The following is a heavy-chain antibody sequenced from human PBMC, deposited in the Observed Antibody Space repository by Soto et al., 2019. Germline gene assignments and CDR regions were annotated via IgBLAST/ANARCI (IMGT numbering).Heavy chain of an antibody. Sequence: PSETLSLTCAVSGASISSTTSDNWWSWVRQPPGKGLEWIGEIYHSGSTNYNPSLKSRVTMSVDKSTNQFSLKLTSVTAADTAVYYCARMVGDTLVECWGQGTRVTVSS. V-gene: IGHV4-4*02. CDR1: GASISSTTSDNW. D-gene: IGHD1-26*01. J-gene: IGHJ4*02. CDR3: ARMVGDTLVEC. CDR2: IYHSGST.